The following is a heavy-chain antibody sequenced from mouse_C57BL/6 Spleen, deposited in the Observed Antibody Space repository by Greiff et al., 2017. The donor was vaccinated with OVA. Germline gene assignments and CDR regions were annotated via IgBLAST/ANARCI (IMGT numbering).Heavy chain of an antibody. Sequence: EVQGVESGGGLVKPGGSLKLSCAASGFTFSSYAMSWVRQTPEKRLEWVATISDGGSYTYYPDNVKGRFTISRDNAKNNLYLQMSHLKSEDTAMYYCARDHYYGSSSLRDWYFDVWGTGTTVTVSS. J-gene: IGHJ1*03. CDR2: ISDGGSYT. CDR1: GFTFSSYA. V-gene: IGHV5-4*01. CDR3: ARDHYYGSSSLRDWYFDV. D-gene: IGHD1-1*01.